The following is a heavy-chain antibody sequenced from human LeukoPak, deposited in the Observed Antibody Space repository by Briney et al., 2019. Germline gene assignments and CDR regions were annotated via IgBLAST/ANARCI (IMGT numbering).Heavy chain of an antibody. D-gene: IGHD6-6*01. CDR1: GGSISSSSYY. Sequence: PSETLSLTCTVSGGSISSSSYYWGWIRQPPGKGLEWIGSIYYSGSTYYNPSLKSRVTISVDTSKNQFSLKLSSVTAADTAVYYCAREGAQLENDYWGQGTLVTVSS. V-gene: IGHV4-39*07. CDR3: AREGAQLENDY. J-gene: IGHJ4*02. CDR2: IYYSGST.